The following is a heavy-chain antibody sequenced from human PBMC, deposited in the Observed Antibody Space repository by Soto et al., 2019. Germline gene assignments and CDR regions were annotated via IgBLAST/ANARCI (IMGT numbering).Heavy chain of an antibody. CDR1: GFSLNDARVG. CDR2: IFSNDEK. D-gene: IGHD3-16*02. V-gene: IGHV2-26*01. J-gene: IGHJ4*02. Sequence: SGPTLVNPIETLTLTCTVSGFSLNDARVGVSWIRQSPGRALEWLAHIFSNDEKSYSTSLFNRLTISKDTSKSQVVLTMTNMGPVDTATYFCARIQDYVWGSYPYDVWGQGSLVTVSS. CDR3: ARIQDYVWGSYPYDV.